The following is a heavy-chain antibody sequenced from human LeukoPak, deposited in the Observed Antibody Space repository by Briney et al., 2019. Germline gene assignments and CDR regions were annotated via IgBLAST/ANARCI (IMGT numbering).Heavy chain of an antibody. CDR1: GYTFTGYY. Sequence: ASVKVSCKASGYTFTGYYMHWVRQAPGQGLEWMGWINPNSGGTNYAQKFQGRVTMTEDTSTDTAYMELSSLRSEDTAVYYCTTDILVVSPFDYWGQGTLVTVSS. V-gene: IGHV1-2*02. CDR2: INPNSGGT. CDR3: TTDILVVSPFDY. D-gene: IGHD3-22*01. J-gene: IGHJ4*02.